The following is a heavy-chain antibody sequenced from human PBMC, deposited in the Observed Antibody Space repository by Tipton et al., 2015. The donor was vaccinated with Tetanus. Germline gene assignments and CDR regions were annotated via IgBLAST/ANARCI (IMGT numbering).Heavy chain of an antibody. J-gene: IGHJ6*02. CDR3: AKVSGGYDLYYYYGMDV. CDR1: GFTFSSYS. CDR2: ISGSGGST. Sequence: SLRLSCAASGFTFSSYSMNWVRQAPGKGLEWVSAISGSGGSTYYADSVKGRFTISRDNSKNTLYLQMNSLRAEDTAVYYCAKVSGGYDLYYYYGMDVWGQGTTVTVSS. D-gene: IGHD5-12*01. V-gene: IGHV3-23*01.